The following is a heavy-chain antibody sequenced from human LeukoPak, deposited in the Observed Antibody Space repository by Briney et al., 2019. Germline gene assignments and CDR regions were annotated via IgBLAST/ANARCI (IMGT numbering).Heavy chain of an antibody. CDR1: GFTFSSYG. D-gene: IGHD3-9*01. CDR3: AKGGVVLTILDY. J-gene: IGHJ4*02. CDR2: ITYDGSNK. Sequence: GGSLRLSCAASGFTFSSYGMHWVRQAPGKGLEWVAVITYDGSNKYYADSVKGRLTVSRDNSKNTLYLQMNSLRAEDMAVYYCAKGGVVLTILDYWGQGTLVTVSS. V-gene: IGHV3-30*18.